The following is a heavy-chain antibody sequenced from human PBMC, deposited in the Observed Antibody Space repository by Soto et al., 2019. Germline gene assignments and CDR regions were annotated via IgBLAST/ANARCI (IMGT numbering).Heavy chain of an antibody. CDR2: IYYSGST. CDR1: GGSISSYY. V-gene: IGHV4-59*01. D-gene: IGHD4-17*01. Sequence: QVQLQESGPGLVKPSETLSLTCTVSGGSISSYYWSWIRQPPGKGLEWIGYIYYSGSTNYNPSLKSRVTISVDTSKNQFSLKLSSVTAADTAVYYCARGSDGDYSWGWFDPWGQGTLVTVSS. J-gene: IGHJ5*02. CDR3: ARGSDGDYSWGWFDP.